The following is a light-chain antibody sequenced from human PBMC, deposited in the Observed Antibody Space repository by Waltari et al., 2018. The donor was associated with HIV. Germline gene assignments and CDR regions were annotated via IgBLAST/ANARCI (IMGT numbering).Light chain of an antibody. CDR1: RSNIGSND. CDR3: AVWDDNVNGL. CDR2: SIN. V-gene: IGLV1-44*01. Sequence: QSVLTQPPSVSGTPGQRVTISCSGRRSNIGSNDVTWYQQSPGTAPKLIIYSINQGPSGGPARVFGSKSGTSASLAISGVQAEDEADDYCAVWDDNVNGLFGGGTKVTVL. J-gene: IGLJ2*01.